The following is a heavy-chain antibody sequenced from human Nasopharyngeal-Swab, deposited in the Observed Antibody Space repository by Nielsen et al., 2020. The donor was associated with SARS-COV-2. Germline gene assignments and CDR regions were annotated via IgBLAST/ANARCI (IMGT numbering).Heavy chain of an antibody. J-gene: IGHJ4*02. Sequence: VRQAPGKGLEWVSAISGSGGSTYYADSVKGRFTISRDNSKNTPYLQMNSLRAEDTAVYYCAKANQNNDYWGQGTLVTVSS. CDR2: ISGSGGST. CDR3: AKANQNNDY. V-gene: IGHV3-23*01. D-gene: IGHD1-14*01.